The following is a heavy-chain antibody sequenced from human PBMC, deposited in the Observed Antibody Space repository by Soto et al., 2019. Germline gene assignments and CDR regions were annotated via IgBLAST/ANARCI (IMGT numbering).Heavy chain of an antibody. Sequence: EVQLLESGGGLVQPGGSLRLSCAASGFTFSSYAMSWVHQAPGKGLEWVSAISGSGGSTYYADSVKGRFTISRDNSKNTLYLQMNSLRAEDTAVYYCAKVRTGTMHGFDYWGQGTLVTVSS. CDR2: ISGSGGST. D-gene: IGHD1-1*01. J-gene: IGHJ4*02. V-gene: IGHV3-23*01. CDR1: GFTFSSYA. CDR3: AKVRTGTMHGFDY.